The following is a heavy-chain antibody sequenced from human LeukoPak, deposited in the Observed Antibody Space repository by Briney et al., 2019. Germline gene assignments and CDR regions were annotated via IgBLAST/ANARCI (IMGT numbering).Heavy chain of an antibody. Sequence: SETLCLTCTVSGDSISSYYWNWIRQPPGKGLEWIGYIYTSGGTNYIPSLKGRVTISIDTSKNQFSLKLSSVTAADSAVYYCARLTRLSTSPHRYYLDYWGQGTLVTVSS. D-gene: IGHD6-6*01. CDR3: ARLTRLSTSPHRYYLDY. CDR2: IYTSGGT. CDR1: GDSISSYY. V-gene: IGHV4-4*09. J-gene: IGHJ4*02.